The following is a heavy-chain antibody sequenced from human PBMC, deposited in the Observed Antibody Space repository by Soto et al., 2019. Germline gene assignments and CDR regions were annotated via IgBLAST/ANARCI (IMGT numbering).Heavy chain of an antibody. CDR1: GYTFTDYA. V-gene: IGHV1-3*01. CDR3: XXRXITGTNTYYYXLDV. Sequence: QVHLVQSGAEVRETGASVRISCEASGYTFTDYAIHWVRQAHGQRPEWMGWINAANGNIKSSRPFRGRVTLTIDKXASTAYLDLTSLXXXXXXXXXXXXRXITGTNTYYYXLDVWGQGTAVTV. J-gene: IGHJ6*02. CDR2: INAANGNI. D-gene: IGHD1-20*01.